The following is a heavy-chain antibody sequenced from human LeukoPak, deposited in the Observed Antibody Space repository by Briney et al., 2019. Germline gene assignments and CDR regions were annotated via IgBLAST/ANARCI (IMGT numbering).Heavy chain of an antibody. J-gene: IGHJ6*03. CDR2: INPNSGGT. Sequence: ASVTVSCKASGYTFTGYYMHWVRQARGQGLAWMGWINPNSGGTNYAQKFQGRVTMTRDTSISTAYMELSRLRSYDTAVYYCAREWNIYSSWRYYYYYYMDVWGKGTTVTVSS. CDR1: GYTFTGYY. D-gene: IGHD6-13*01. CDR3: AREWNIYSSWRYYYYYYMDV. V-gene: IGHV1-2*02.